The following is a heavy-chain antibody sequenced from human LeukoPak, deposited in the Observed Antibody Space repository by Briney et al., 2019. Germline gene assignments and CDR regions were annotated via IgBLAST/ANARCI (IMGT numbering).Heavy chain of an antibody. Sequence: ASVKVSCKASGYTFTSYYMHWVRQAPGQGLEWMGIINPSGGSTSYAQKFQGRVTMTRDTSTSTVYMELGSLRSEDTAVYYCARDAQPTDILTGYFAYWGQGTLVTVSS. CDR1: GYTFTSYY. J-gene: IGHJ4*02. V-gene: IGHV1-46*01. CDR3: ARDAQPTDILTGYFAY. D-gene: IGHD3-9*01. CDR2: INPSGGST.